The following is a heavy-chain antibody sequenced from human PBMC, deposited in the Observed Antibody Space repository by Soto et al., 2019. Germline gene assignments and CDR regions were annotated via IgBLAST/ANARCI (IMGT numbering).Heavy chain of an antibody. Sequence: QVQLVQSGAEVKKPGASVKVSCKASGYTFTSYCISWVRQAPGQGLEWMGWIGAYNGNTNYAQKLQGRVTMTTDKTTSTAYMELRSLSSDDTSGYYCARESSGSCHDYWGQGTLVTVSS. CDR3: ARESSGSCHDY. CDR1: GYTFTSYC. D-gene: IGHD6-13*01. V-gene: IGHV1-18*01. CDR2: IGAYNGNT. J-gene: IGHJ4*02.